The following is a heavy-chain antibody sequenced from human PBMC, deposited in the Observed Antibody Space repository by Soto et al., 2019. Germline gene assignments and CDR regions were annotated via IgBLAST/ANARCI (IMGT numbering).Heavy chain of an antibody. CDR3: ARDQAQYYYYGMDV. J-gene: IGHJ6*01. V-gene: IGHV3-30-3*01. CDR1: GFTFSSYA. Sequence: QVQLVESGGGVVQPGRSLRLSCAASGFTFSSYAMHWVRQAPGKGLEWVAVISYDGSNKYYADSVKGRFTISRDNSKNTLYLQMNSLRAEDTAVYYCARDQAQYYYYGMDVW. CDR2: ISYDGSNK.